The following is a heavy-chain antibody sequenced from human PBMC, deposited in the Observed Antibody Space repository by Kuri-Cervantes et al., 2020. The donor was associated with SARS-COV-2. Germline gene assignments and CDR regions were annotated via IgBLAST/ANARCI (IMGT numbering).Heavy chain of an antibody. CDR2: IYPRGST. CDR3: SRPYYGMDV. V-gene: IGHV4-61*02. J-gene: IGHJ6*02. Sequence: SETLSLTCSVSGGSVSSGSSYWRWIRQPAGKGPEWIGRIYPRGSTNYNPSLKSRVTISVDTSKNQFSLKLSSVTAADTAVYYCSRPYYGMDVWGQGTTVTVSS. CDR1: GGSVSSGSSY.